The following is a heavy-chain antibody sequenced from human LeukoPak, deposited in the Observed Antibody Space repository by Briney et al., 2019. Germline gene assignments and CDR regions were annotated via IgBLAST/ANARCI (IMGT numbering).Heavy chain of an antibody. Sequence: GGSLRLSCAASGFTFSTYAMHWVRQAPGKGLEYVSGISTNGRTTYYANSVKGRFTISRDNSKNTPFLQMGSLRAEDMAVYYCARVTSYFYYMDVWGKGTTVTVSS. V-gene: IGHV3-64*01. J-gene: IGHJ6*03. CDR3: ARVTSYFYYMDV. CDR2: ISTNGRTT. CDR1: GFTFSTYA. D-gene: IGHD3-16*01.